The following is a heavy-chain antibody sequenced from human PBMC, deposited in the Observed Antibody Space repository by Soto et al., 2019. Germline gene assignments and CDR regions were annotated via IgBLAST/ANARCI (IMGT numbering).Heavy chain of an antibody. D-gene: IGHD3-16*01. Sequence: SETLSLTCTVSGGSTNSRSDYWGWIRQPPGKWLEWIGSVYYSGSTYDNPSLQSRVTISVDTSRNQFSLKLISVTAADTAVYFCARQPRGPGYGERGLYFDYWGQGTLVTVYS. J-gene: IGHJ4*02. CDR3: ARQPRGPGYGERGLYFDY. V-gene: IGHV4-39*01. CDR1: GGSTNSRSDY. CDR2: VYYSGST.